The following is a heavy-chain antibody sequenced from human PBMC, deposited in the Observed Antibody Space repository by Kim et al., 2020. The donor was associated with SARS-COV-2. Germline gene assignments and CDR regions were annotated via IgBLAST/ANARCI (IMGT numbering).Heavy chain of an antibody. D-gene: IGHD1-26*01. CDR1: GFSFSSYS. Sequence: GGSLRLSCAASGFSFSSYSMIWVRQAPGKGLEWLSYISTRSSSKTYADSVSGRFTISRDNAKNSLYLDMNSLTDEDTALYYCTRRFAGALDAFDIWGQGTMVTV. CDR3: TRRFAGALDAFDI. CDR2: ISTRSSSK. V-gene: IGHV3-48*02. J-gene: IGHJ3*02.